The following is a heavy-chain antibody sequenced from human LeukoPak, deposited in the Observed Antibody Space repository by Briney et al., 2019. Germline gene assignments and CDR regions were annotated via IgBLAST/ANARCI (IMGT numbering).Heavy chain of an antibody. V-gene: IGHV3-30*03. CDR1: GFTFSSYG. Sequence: GGSLRLSCAASGFTFSSYGMHWVRQAPGKGLEWVAFISYDGSNKYYADSVKGRFTISRDNSKNTLYLQMNNLRADDTAVYYCARGRQNSGSYSDAFDIWGQGTVVTVSS. CDR2: ISYDGSNK. J-gene: IGHJ3*02. CDR3: ARGRQNSGSYSDAFDI. D-gene: IGHD1-26*01.